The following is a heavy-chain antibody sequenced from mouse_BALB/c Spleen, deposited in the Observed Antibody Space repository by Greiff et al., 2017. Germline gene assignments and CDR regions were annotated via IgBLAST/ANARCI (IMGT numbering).Heavy chain of an antibody. D-gene: IGHD1-2*01. CDR1: GYTFTSYW. J-gene: IGHJ4*01. Sequence: QVQLQQPGAELVRPGASVKLSCKASGYTFTSYWINWVKQRPGQGLEWIGNIYPSDSYTNYNQKFKDKATLTVDKSSSTAYMQLSSPTSEDSAVYYCTRFITTGYAMDYWGQGTSVTVSS. CDR2: IYPSDSYT. CDR3: TRFITTGYAMDY. V-gene: IGHV1-69*02.